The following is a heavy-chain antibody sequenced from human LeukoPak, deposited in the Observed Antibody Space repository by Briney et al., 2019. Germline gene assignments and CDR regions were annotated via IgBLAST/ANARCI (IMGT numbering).Heavy chain of an antibody. J-gene: IGHJ6*02. V-gene: IGHV4-34*01. CDR2: ITHSGST. CDR1: GGSSSGYY. CDR3: ARVQNPIDYDFWSGYYSRCYYYGMDV. D-gene: IGHD3-3*01. Sequence: SETLSFTYAVYGGSSSGYYWSWIRQPPGKGLGWIGEITHSGSTNHNPSLKSRVTISVDTSKNQSYLKLSSVTAADTAVYYCARVQNPIDYDFWSGYYSRCYYYGMDVWGQGTTVTVSS.